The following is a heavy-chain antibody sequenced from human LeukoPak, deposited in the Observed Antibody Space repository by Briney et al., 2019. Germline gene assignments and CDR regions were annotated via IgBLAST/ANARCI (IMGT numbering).Heavy chain of an antibody. Sequence: GSLRLSCAASGFTFSSYSMNWVRQAPGKGLEWVSSISSSSSYIYYADSVKGRFTISRDNAKNSLYLQMNSLRAEDTAVYYCARDLRGTAMVFDYWGQGTLVTVSS. CDR3: ARDLRGTAMVFDY. V-gene: IGHV3-21*01. J-gene: IGHJ4*02. CDR2: ISSSSSYI. D-gene: IGHD5-18*01. CDR1: GFTFSSYS.